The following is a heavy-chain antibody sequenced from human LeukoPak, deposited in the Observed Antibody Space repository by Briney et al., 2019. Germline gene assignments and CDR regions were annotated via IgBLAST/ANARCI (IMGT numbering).Heavy chain of an antibody. CDR2: ISYDGTNK. J-gene: IGHJ5*02. D-gene: IGHD4-17*01. CDR1: GFTFSNYA. Sequence: PGGSLRLSCAASGFTFSNYAMHWVRQAPGKGLQWVALISYDGTNKDYADSVKGRFTISRDNPKNTLYLQVNSLRAEDTAVYYCARAPGEGWFDPWGQGTLVTVSS. CDR3: ARAPGEGWFDP. V-gene: IGHV3-30*04.